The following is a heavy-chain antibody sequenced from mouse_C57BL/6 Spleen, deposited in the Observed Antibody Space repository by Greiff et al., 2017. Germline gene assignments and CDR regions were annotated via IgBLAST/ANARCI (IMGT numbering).Heavy chain of an antibody. CDR1: GYTFTDYN. Sequence: EVQGVESGPELVKPGASVKIPCKASGYTFTDYNMDWVKQSHGKSLEWIGDINPNNGGTIYNQKFKGKATLTVDKSSSTAYMELRSLTSEDTAVYYCARGEGNYYGSSYDWYFDVWGTGTTVTVSS. V-gene: IGHV1-18*01. D-gene: IGHD1-1*01. CDR2: INPNNGGT. J-gene: IGHJ1*03. CDR3: ARGEGNYYGSSYDWYFDV.